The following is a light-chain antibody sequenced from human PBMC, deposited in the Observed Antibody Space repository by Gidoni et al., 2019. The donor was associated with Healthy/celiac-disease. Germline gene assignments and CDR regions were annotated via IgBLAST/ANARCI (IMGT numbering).Light chain of an antibody. CDR2: DAS. CDR1: QDISNY. CDR3: QQYDNIPRT. J-gene: IGKJ4*02. Sequence: DFHTTQSPSSLSASVGDRVTITCQASQDISNYLNWYQQKPGKAPKLLIYDASNLETGVPSRFSGSGSGTDFTFTISSLQPEDIATYYCQQYDNIPRTFGRGTKVEIK. V-gene: IGKV1-33*01.